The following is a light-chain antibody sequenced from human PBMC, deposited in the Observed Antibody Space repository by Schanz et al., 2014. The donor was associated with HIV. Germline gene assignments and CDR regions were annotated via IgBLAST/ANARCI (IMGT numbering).Light chain of an antibody. CDR2: GNS. V-gene: IGLV1-47*02. CDR1: TSNVGSRS. CDR3: TSKGDINNFMV. Sequence: QSVLTQPPSASGTPGQRVTISCSGSTSNVGSRSVDWYQQFPGAAPKLLIYGNSNRPSGVPDRFSASKSGTSASLAITGLRAEDEADYYCTSKGDINNFMVFGGGTKLTVL. J-gene: IGLJ2*01.